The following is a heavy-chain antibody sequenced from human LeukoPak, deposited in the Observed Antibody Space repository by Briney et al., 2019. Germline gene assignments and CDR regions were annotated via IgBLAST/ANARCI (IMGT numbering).Heavy chain of an antibody. Sequence: GGSLRLSCAASGFIFSSFNMNWVRQAPGKAMEWVSSITSSETHIFYADSLSGRITHSRDNAKHSLYLQMDSLGPDDTAVYYCARDPYSGNYGNDYYYYMDVWGKGTTVTISS. CDR3: ARDPYSGNYGNDYYYYMDV. J-gene: IGHJ6*03. CDR1: GFIFSSFN. V-gene: IGHV3-21*01. D-gene: IGHD1-26*01. CDR2: ITSSETHI.